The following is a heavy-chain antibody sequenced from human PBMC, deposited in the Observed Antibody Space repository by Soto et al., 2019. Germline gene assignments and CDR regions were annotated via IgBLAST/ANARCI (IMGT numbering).Heavy chain of an antibody. Sequence: SETLSLTCTVSGASINSGGYYWSWIRQLPGKGLEWIGYIYFSGSTYYNPSLESRVTISLDTSQNQFSLKLSSVTAADTAVYYCACGNAWEVLLAYWGQGTLVTVSS. V-gene: IGHV4-31*02. CDR2: IYFSGST. CDR3: ACGNAWEVLLAY. D-gene: IGHD1-26*01. CDR1: GASINSGGYY. J-gene: IGHJ4*02.